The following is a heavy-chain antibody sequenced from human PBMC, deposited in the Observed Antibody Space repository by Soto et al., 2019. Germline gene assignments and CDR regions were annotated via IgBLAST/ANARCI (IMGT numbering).Heavy chain of an antibody. V-gene: IGHV1-8*01. Sequence: QVQLVQSGAEVKKPGASVKVSCKASGYSFTRHDINWVRQAPGQGLEWMGWINPSSGNTGYAKRFLGRLTMTTDISTSRAFMELSGLKAEDTAIYYCAREGILFSVVIVFYGMDVWGQGTTVTVPS. CDR3: AREGILFSVVIVFYGMDV. CDR2: INPSSGNT. J-gene: IGHJ6*02. D-gene: IGHD2-15*01. CDR1: GYSFTRHD.